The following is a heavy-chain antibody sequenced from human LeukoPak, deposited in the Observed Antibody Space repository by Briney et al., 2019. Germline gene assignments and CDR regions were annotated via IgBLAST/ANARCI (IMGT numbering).Heavy chain of an antibody. CDR1: GFTFNSYT. J-gene: IGHJ4*02. CDR3: ARDFMGESGYAGY. V-gene: IGHV3-21*01. CDR2: ISPSDNSV. D-gene: IGHD5-12*01. Sequence: GGSLRLSCAASGFTFNSYTMNWVRQAPGKGLEWISSISPSDNSVYYSDSLKGRSTISRDAATNSLYLQMSNVRADDTAMYYCARDFMGESGYAGYWGQGALVTVSS.